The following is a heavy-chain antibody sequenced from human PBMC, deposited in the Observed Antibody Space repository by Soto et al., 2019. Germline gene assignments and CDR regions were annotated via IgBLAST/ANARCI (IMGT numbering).Heavy chain of an antibody. D-gene: IGHD3-9*01. CDR2: ISAYNGNT. CDR3: ARDSDILTGYYTGLFDY. J-gene: IGHJ4*02. CDR1: GYTFTSYG. Sequence: ASVKVSCKASGYTFTSYGISWVRQAPGQGLEWMGWISAYNGNTNYAQKLQGRVTMTTDTSTSTAYMELRSLRSDDTAVYYCARDSDILTGYYTGLFDYWAQGTLVTVSS. V-gene: IGHV1-18*01.